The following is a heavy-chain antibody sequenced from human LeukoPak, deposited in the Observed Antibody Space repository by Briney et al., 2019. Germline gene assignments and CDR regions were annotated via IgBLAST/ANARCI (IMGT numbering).Heavy chain of an antibody. J-gene: IGHJ4*02. Sequence: PGGSLTLSCAASGFTISSYWMHWVRQAPATGLGWVSRINSYGSGTSYADSAKGRLTISRDNANNTLYLQMNSLRAEDTAVYYCARENWSGYYPFDYWGQGTLVTVSS. D-gene: IGHD3-3*01. CDR1: GFTISSYW. V-gene: IGHV3-74*01. CDR3: ARENWSGYYPFDY. CDR2: INSYGSGT.